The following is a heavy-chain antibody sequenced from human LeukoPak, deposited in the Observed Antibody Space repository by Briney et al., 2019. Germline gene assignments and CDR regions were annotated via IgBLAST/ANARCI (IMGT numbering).Heavy chain of an antibody. D-gene: IGHD3-10*01. J-gene: IGHJ3*02. CDR1: GGSISSYY. CDR3: ARDRTYYGSGSSHAFDI. CDR2: IYYSGST. Sequence: PSETLSLTCTVSGGSISSYYWSWIRQPPGKGLEWIGYIYYSGSTNYNPSLKSRVTISVDTSKNQFSLKLSSVTAADTAVYYCARDRTYYGSGSSHAFDIWGQGTMVTVSS. V-gene: IGHV4-59*12.